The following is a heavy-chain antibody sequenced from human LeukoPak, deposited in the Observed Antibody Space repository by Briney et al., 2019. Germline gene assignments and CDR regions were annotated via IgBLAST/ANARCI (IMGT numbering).Heavy chain of an antibody. Sequence: PGGSLRLSCAASGFTFDDYAMHWVRQAPGKGLEWVPGLSWNSGDIGYADSVKGRFTISRDNAKNSLYLQMNSLRAEDTALYYCVKDVGQQQGHFHYWGQGTLVTVSS. CDR2: LSWNSGDI. V-gene: IGHV3-9*01. CDR1: GFTFDDYA. D-gene: IGHD6-13*01. J-gene: IGHJ4*02. CDR3: VKDVGQQQGHFHY.